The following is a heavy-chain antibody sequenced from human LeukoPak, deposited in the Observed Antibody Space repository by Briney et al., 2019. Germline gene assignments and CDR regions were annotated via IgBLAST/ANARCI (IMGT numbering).Heavy chain of an antibody. J-gene: IGHJ4*02. CDR3: ARGYSSGWTFFDY. V-gene: IGHV3-21*01. Sequence: SVKGRFTISRDNAKNSLYLQMNSLGAEDTAVYYCARGYSSGWTFFDYWGQGTLVTVSS. D-gene: IGHD6-19*01.